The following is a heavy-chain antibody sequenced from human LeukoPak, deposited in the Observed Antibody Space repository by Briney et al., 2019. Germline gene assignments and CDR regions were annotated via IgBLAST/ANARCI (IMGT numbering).Heavy chain of an antibody. V-gene: IGHV3-48*03. CDR2: ISSSGSTI. CDR3: ARGGHYYGSGSYYLDY. D-gene: IGHD3-10*01. J-gene: IGHJ4*02. Sequence: GGSLRLSCAASGFTFSSYEMNWVRQAPGKGLEWVSYISSSGSTIHYADSVRGRFTISRDNAKNSLFLQMNSLRAEDTAVYYCARGGHYYGSGSYYLDYWGQGNLVTVSS. CDR1: GFTFSSYE.